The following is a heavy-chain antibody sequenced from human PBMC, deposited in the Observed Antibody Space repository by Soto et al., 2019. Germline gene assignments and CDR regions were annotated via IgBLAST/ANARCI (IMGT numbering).Heavy chain of an antibody. Sequence: PGESLKISCKGSGYSFTSYWIGWVRQMPGKGLEWMGIIYPGDSDTRYSPSFQGQVTISADKSISTAYLQWSSLKASDTAMYYCPRRLRHYSSGWYYFDYWGQGTRVTVSS. CDR3: PRRLRHYSSGWYYFDY. J-gene: IGHJ4*02. D-gene: IGHD6-19*01. CDR2: IYPGDSDT. V-gene: IGHV5-51*01. CDR1: GYSFTSYW.